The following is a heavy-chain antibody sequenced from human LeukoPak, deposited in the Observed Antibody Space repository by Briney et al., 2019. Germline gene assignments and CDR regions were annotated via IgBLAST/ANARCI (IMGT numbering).Heavy chain of an antibody. CDR2: INWNGGST. D-gene: IGHD3-10*02. Sequence: GGSLRLSCAASGFTFDDYGMSWVRQVPGKGLEWVSGINWNGGSTGNADSVKGRFTISRDNAKNSLYLQMNSLRAEDTAVYYCAELGITMIGGVWGKGTTVTISS. J-gene: IGHJ6*04. V-gene: IGHV3-20*04. CDR1: GFTFDDYG. CDR3: AELGITMIGGV.